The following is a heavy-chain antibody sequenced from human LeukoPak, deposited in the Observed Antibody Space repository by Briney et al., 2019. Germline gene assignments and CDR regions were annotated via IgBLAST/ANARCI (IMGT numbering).Heavy chain of an antibody. V-gene: IGHV1-69*13. Sequence: SVKVSCKASGGTFSSYAIGWVRQAPGQGLEWMGGIIPIFGTANYAQKFQGRVTITADESTSTAYLELSSLRSEDTAVYYCARDRETYMDVWGKGTTVTVSS. D-gene: IGHD3-10*01. CDR1: GGTFSSYA. CDR2: IIPIFGTA. CDR3: ARDRETYMDV. J-gene: IGHJ6*03.